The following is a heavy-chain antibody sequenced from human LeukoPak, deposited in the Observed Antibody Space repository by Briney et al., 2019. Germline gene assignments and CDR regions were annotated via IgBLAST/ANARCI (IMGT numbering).Heavy chain of an antibody. D-gene: IGHD1-1*01. CDR2: IYYSGST. CDR1: GGSISSGGYY. J-gene: IGHJ4*02. CDR3: ATWRTAKTGFDY. Sequence: SETLSLTCTVSGGSISSGGYYWSWIRQHPGKGLEWIGYIYYSGSTYYNPSLKSRVTISVDTSKNQFSLKLSSVTAADTAVYYCATWRTAKTGFDYWGQDTLDPVSS. V-gene: IGHV4-31*03.